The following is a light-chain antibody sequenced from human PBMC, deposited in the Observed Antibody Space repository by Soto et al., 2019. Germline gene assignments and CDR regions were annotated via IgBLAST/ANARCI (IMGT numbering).Light chain of an antibody. J-gene: IGLJ2*01. CDR2: EVN. Sequence: QSVLTQPPSASGSPGQSVTISCTGTNSDIGGYNFVSWYQQHPGKAPKLMIDEVNKRPSGVPDRFSGSKSGNTASLTVSGLQAEDEADYYCSSYADTNNLVFGGGTKLTVL. V-gene: IGLV2-8*01. CDR3: SSYADTNNLV. CDR1: NSDIGGYNF.